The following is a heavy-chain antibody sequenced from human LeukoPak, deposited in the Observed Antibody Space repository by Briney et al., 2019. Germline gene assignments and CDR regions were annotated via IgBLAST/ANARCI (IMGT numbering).Heavy chain of an antibody. Sequence: TGGSLRLPCAASGFTFSIYGMSWVRRAPGKGLGWVAFISGSGSNTYYADSVKGRFTISRDNAKKPLHLQMNRLSAEDTALYYWAIVNRMVPGYCSGGTCPGDYWGQGTLVTVSS. CDR2: ISGSGSNT. CDR1: GFTFSIYG. J-gene: IGHJ4*02. V-gene: IGHV3-48*01. CDR3: AIVNRMVPGYCSGGTCPGDY. D-gene: IGHD2-15*01.